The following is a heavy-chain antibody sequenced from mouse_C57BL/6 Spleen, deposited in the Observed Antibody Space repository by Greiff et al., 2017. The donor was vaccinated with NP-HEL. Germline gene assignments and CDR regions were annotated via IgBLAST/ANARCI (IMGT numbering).Heavy chain of an antibody. D-gene: IGHD4-1*01. CDR3: ARSPLGRGDAMDY. Sequence: VMLQQSGAELMKPGASVKLSCKATGYTFTGYWIEWVKPRPGHGLEWIGEILPGSGCTNYNEKFKGKATFTADTSSNTADMQLSSLTTEDAAIYYCARSPLGRGDAMDYWGQGTSVTVSS. V-gene: IGHV1-9*01. J-gene: IGHJ4*01. CDR1: GYTFTGYW. CDR2: ILPGSGCT.